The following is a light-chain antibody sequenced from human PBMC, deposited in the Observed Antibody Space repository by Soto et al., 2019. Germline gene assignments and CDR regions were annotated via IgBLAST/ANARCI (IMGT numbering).Light chain of an antibody. CDR3: QQYGGSPT. CDR1: QSVSSSY. V-gene: IGKV3-20*01. CDR2: GAS. Sequence: EIVFTQSPVTLSLSPLERATLSCMSSQSVSSSYLAWYQQKPGQAPRLLIYGASSRATGIPDRFSGSGSGTDFTLTISRLEPEDFAVYYCQQYGGSPTFGQGTKVDIK. J-gene: IGKJ1*01.